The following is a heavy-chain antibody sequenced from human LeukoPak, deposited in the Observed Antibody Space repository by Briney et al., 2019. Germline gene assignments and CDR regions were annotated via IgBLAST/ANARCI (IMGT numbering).Heavy chain of an antibody. Sequence: GGSLRLSCAASGFTFSSYWMSWVRQAPGKGLEWVAHIKQDGSEKYYVDPVKGRFTISRDNAKNSLYLQMNSLRAEDTVVYYCARDLVGYSSSWYNYYYYYGMDVWGQGTTVTVSS. V-gene: IGHV3-7*01. D-gene: IGHD6-13*01. CDR2: IKQDGSEK. CDR1: GFTFSSYW. CDR3: ARDLVGYSSSWYNYYYYYGMDV. J-gene: IGHJ6*02.